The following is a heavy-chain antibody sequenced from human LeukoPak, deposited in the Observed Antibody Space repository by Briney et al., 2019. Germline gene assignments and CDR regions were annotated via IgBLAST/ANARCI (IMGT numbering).Heavy chain of an antibody. D-gene: IGHD6-19*01. CDR2: IYSGGST. V-gene: IGHV3-66*01. Sequence: GGSLRLSCAASGFTVSSNYMSWVRQAPGKGLVWVSVIYSGGSTYYADSVKGRFTISRDNSKNTLYLQMNSLRAEDTAVYYCAGDLPTSAWYPYGMDVWGQGTTVTVSS. CDR1: GFTVSSNY. CDR3: AGDLPTSAWYPYGMDV. J-gene: IGHJ6*02.